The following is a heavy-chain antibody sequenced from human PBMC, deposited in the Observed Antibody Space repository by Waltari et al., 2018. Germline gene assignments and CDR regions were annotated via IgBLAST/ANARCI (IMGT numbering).Heavy chain of an antibody. CDR3: ARRVGIGDYFDY. Sequence: QLQLQELGPGLVKPSETLSLTCTVSGDSITSSAHFWAWIRQSPGKGLERIGSINYSGSPHYNPSLKSRVTISVDTSKNQFSLRLSSATAADTGVYYCARRVGIGDYFDYWGQGTLVTVSS. D-gene: IGHD2-21*01. CDR1: GDSITSSAHF. J-gene: IGHJ4*02. CDR2: INYSGSP. V-gene: IGHV4-39*01.